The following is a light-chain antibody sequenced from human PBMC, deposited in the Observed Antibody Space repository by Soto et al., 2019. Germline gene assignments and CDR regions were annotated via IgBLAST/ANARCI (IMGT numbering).Light chain of an antibody. J-gene: IGLJ1*01. Sequence: LTQPASVSGSPGQSITISCTGGSSDIGGYNYVSWFQQHPGKVPKLMIYEVTNRPSGVSNRFSGSKSGSTASLTISGLQAEDEADYYCSSYTSSNTLVFGTGTKV. CDR2: EVT. V-gene: IGLV2-14*01. CDR1: SSDIGGYNY. CDR3: SSYTSSNTLV.